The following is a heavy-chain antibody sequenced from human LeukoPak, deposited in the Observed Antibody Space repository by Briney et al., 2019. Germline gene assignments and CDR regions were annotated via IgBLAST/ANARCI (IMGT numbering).Heavy chain of an antibody. J-gene: IGHJ4*02. Sequence: ASVKVSCKASGYTFTGYYMHWLRQAPGRGLEWMGGFDPEDGETIYAQKFQGRVTMTEDTSTDTAYMELSSVRSEDTAVYYCATPPFGGDGGFDYWGQGTLVTVSS. CDR3: ATPPFGGDGGFDY. CDR1: GYTFTGYY. CDR2: FDPEDGET. D-gene: IGHD3-3*01. V-gene: IGHV1-24*01.